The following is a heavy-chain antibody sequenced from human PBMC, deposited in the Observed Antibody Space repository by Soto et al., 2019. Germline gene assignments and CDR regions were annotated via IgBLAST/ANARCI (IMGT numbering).Heavy chain of an antibody. CDR3: VRRAQYFDDTGFHAFDI. Sequence: EVQLLESGGGLRQPGGSLRLSCVASGFNFNKYAVSWVRQAPGKGLEWVSAISSGGDNTHYADSVKGGFTITRDNSKNMSYLEMNSLTVEDTAVYYCVRRAQYFDDTGFHAFDIWGQGTRVTVSS. J-gene: IGHJ3*02. CDR2: ISSGGDNT. CDR1: GFNFNKYA. D-gene: IGHD3-9*01. V-gene: IGHV3-23*01.